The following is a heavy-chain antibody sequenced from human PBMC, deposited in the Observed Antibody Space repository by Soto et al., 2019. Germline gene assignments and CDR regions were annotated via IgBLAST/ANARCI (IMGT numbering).Heavy chain of an antibody. Sequence: GESLKISCKGSGYSFTSYWIGWVRQMPGKGLEWMGVIYPGDSDTRYSPSFQGQVTISADKSISTAYLQWSSLKASDTAMYYCARLKHRYSSSPEAFAYWGQGTLVTVSS. V-gene: IGHV5-51*01. CDR1: GYSFTSYW. J-gene: IGHJ4*02. D-gene: IGHD6-6*01. CDR3: ARLKHRYSSSPEAFAY. CDR2: IYPGDSDT.